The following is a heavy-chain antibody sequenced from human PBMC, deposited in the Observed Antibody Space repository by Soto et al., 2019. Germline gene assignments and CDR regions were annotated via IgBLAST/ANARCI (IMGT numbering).Heavy chain of an antibody. CDR3: ARVPPPPPYYDILTGYPV. CDR1: GGSISSGGYY. J-gene: IGHJ4*02. V-gene: IGHV4-31*03. Sequence: KPSETLSLTCTVSGGSISSGGYYWSWIRQHPGKGLEWIGYIYYSGSTYYNPSLKSRVTISVDTSKNQFSLKLSSVTAADTAVYYCARVPPPPPYYDILTGYPVWGQGTLVTVSS. CDR2: IYYSGST. D-gene: IGHD3-9*01.